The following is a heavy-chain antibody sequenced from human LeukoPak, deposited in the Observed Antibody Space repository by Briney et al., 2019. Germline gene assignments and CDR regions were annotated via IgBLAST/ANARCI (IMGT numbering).Heavy chain of an antibody. J-gene: IGHJ6*02. Sequence: ASVKVSCKPSGYTLTGYSLHWVRQAPGQGLEWMGWINPNSGGTNYAQKFQGRVTMTRDTYISTAYLELSSLRSDDTAVYYCARDFLFYYGSGSSVGMDVWGQGTTVSVSS. V-gene: IGHV1-2*02. CDR3: ARDFLFYYGSGSSVGMDV. D-gene: IGHD3-10*01. CDR2: INPNSGGT. CDR1: GYTLTGYS.